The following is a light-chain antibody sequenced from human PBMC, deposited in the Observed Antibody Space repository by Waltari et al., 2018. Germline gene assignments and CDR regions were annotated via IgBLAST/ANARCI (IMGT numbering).Light chain of an antibody. Sequence: EVLMTQSPATLSVSPGERVTLSCRANQNIHDNLAWYQQKPGQAPRLLIYGTSTRATDIPARFRGSGSGTEFTLTINSLQSEDLGIYYCQQYNKWPPLTFGGGTKVEIK. CDR3: QQYNKWPPLT. V-gene: IGKV3-15*01. CDR2: GTS. J-gene: IGKJ4*01. CDR1: QNIHDN.